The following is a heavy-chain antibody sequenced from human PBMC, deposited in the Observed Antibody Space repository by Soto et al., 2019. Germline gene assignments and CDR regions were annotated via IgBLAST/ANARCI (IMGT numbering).Heavy chain of an antibody. D-gene: IGHD3-3*01. J-gene: IGHJ6*02. CDR3: ARSKGIYDFWSGYYTSHNYYYYYGMGV. CDR2: IYYSGST. CDR1: GGSISSYY. V-gene: IGHV4-59*01. Sequence: PSETLSLTCTVSGGSISSYYWSWIRQPPGKGLEWIGYIYYSGSTNYNPSLKSRVTISVDTSKNQFSLKLSSVTAADTAVYYCARSKGIYDFWSGYYTSHNYYYYYGMGVWGQGTTVTVSS.